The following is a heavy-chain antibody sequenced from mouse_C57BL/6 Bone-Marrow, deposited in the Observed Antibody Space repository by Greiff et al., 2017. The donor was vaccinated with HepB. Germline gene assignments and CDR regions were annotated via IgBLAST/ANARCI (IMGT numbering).Heavy chain of an antibody. CDR1: GFTFSSYA. J-gene: IGHJ3*01. Sequence: EVMLVESGGGLVKPGGSLKLSCAASGFTFSSYAMSWVRQTPEKRLEWVATISDGGSYTYYPDNVKGRFTISRDNAKNNLYLQMSHLKSEDTAMYYCARTEGRRPFFFAYWGQGTLVTVSA. CDR2: ISDGGSYT. D-gene: IGHD2-14*01. V-gene: IGHV5-4*03. CDR3: ARTEGRRPFFFAY.